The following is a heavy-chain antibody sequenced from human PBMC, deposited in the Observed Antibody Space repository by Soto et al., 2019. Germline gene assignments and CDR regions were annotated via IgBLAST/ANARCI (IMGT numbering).Heavy chain of an antibody. CDR2: IFPGDSET. V-gene: IGHV5-51*01. CDR3: ATSRTTGSLYYAMDV. D-gene: IGHD1-1*01. Sequence: PGESLKISCKGSGYSFSSHWIAWVRQMPGKGLEWMGIIFPGDSETRYSPSFQGQVIISADKSISTAYLQWSSLKASDTDMYYCATSRTTGSLYYAMDVWGQGTTVTVSS. J-gene: IGHJ6*02. CDR1: GYSFSSHW.